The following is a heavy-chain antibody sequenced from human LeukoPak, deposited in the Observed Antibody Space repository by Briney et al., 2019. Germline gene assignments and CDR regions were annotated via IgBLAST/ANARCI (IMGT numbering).Heavy chain of an antibody. CDR3: ARDRVQLERGDAFDI. J-gene: IGHJ3*02. D-gene: IGHD1-1*01. CDR1: GYTFTSYG. Sequence: ASVKVSCKASGYTFTSYGISWVRQAPGQGLEWMGWISAYNGNTNYAQKLQGRVTMTTDTSTSTAYMELRSLRSDDTAVYYRARDRVQLERGDAFDIWGQGTMVTVSS. V-gene: IGHV1-18*01. CDR2: ISAYNGNT.